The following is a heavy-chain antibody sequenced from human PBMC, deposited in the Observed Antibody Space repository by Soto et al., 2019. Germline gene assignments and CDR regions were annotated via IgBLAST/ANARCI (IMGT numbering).Heavy chain of an antibody. CDR3: AKDGLSNSPSAIDY. CDR2: IDGSGRNT. D-gene: IGHD1-1*01. J-gene: IGHJ4*02. V-gene: IGHV3-23*01. Sequence: GGSLRLSCAASGLTFRNCGMSWVRQAPGKGLDWVARIDGSGRNTYYADPVKGRFTISRDNSKNTLFLQMNSLRAEDTAIYYCAKDGLSNSPSAIDYWGQGTPVTVSS. CDR1: GLTFRNCG.